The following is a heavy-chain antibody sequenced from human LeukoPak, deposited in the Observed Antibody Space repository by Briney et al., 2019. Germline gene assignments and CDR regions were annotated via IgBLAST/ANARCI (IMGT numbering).Heavy chain of an antibody. CDR2: LHSDGSST. J-gene: IGHJ4*02. V-gene: IGHV3-74*03. CDR1: GFTFGDHA. Sequence: PGRSLRLSCSASGFTFGDHAMSWVRQAPGKGLVWVSRLHSDGSSTAYADSVKGRFTISRDNAKNTLYLQMNTLRAEDTAVYYCAIRRGYTYGDDYWGQGTLVTVSS. D-gene: IGHD5-18*01. CDR3: AIRRGYTYGDDY.